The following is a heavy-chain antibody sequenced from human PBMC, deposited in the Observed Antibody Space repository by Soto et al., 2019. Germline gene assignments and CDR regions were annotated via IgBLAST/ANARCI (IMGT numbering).Heavy chain of an antibody. V-gene: IGHV4-34*01. CDR1: GGSVNGYY. Sequence: SKTLSLACAVYGGSVNGYYWNWSRQPPGKGLEWIGEINHTGGTHYTPAPKRRVTMSVDPSKNQFSLRLSSVPAAHTAIYFCATRITLFGVLLPLFDPWGQGTQVTVSS. J-gene: IGHJ5*01. CDR2: INHTGGT. CDR3: ATRITLFGVLLPLFDP. D-gene: IGHD3-3*01.